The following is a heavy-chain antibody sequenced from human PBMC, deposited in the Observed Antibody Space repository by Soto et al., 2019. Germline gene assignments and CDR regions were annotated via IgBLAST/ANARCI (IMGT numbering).Heavy chain of an antibody. CDR2: IYYSGGT. CDR1: GGSISSGGYY. V-gene: IGHV4-31*03. Sequence: PSETLSLTCTVSGGSISSGGYYWSWIRQHPGKGLEWIGYIYYSGGTYYNPSLKSRVTISVDTSKNQFSLKLSSVTAADTAVYYCARGTYYYDSSGYFDYWGQGTLVTVS. J-gene: IGHJ4*02. CDR3: ARGTYYYDSSGYFDY. D-gene: IGHD3-22*01.